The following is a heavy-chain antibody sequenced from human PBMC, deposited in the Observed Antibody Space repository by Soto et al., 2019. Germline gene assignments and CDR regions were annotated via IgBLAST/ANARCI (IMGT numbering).Heavy chain of an antibody. CDR1: GGTFSSIA. CDR2: IIPIFDTT. V-gene: IGHV1-69*15. CDR3: AIRYQWLRSFDY. Sequence: HVQLVQSGAEVKKPGSSVKVSCKASGGTFSSIAISWVRQAPGQGLEWMGSIIPIFDTTKYAQKFQGRVTITADESTSTAYMDLSSLRSEDTAVYFCAIRYQWLRSFDYWGQGTLVTVSS. D-gene: IGHD5-12*01. J-gene: IGHJ4*02.